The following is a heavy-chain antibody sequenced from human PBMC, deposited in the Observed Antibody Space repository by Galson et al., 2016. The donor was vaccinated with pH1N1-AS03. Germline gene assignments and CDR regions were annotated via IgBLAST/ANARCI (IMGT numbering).Heavy chain of an antibody. J-gene: IGHJ4*02. CDR1: GFTFSSSW. Sequence: SLRLSCAASGFTFSSSWMHWVRQAPGKGLVWVSRINSDGSSTNYADSVKGRFTISRDNAKSSLFLQMNSLRVEDTAVYYCARDLGGYDPFDYWGQGTRVTVSS. V-gene: IGHV3-74*01. D-gene: IGHD5-12*01. CDR3: ARDLGGYDPFDY. CDR2: INSDGSST.